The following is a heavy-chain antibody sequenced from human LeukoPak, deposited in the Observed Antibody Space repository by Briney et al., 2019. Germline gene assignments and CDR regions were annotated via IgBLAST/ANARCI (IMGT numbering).Heavy chain of an antibody. J-gene: IGHJ5*02. CDR1: GFTFSPYG. CDR3: AKVLPIYFSPSSWFDP. Sequence: PGESLRLSCAASGFTFSPYGMNWVRQAPGKGLEWISYISRSATIIHYADSVKGRFTISRDNSKNTLYLQMNSLRAEDTAVYYCAKVLPIYFSPSSWFDPWGQGTLVTVSS. V-gene: IGHV3-23*01. D-gene: IGHD3-3*01. CDR2: ISRSATII.